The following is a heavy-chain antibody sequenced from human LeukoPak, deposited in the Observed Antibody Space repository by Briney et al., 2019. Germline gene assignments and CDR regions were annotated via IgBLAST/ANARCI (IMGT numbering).Heavy chain of an antibody. D-gene: IGHD3-10*01. Sequence: ASVKVSCKASGGTFSSYAISWVRQAPGQGLEWMGGIIPIFGTANYAQKLQGRVTITADKSTSTAYMELSSLRSEDTAVYYCAWGPYYYGSGSFAYFDYWGQGTLVTVSS. J-gene: IGHJ4*02. CDR2: IIPIFGTA. CDR1: GGTFSSYA. V-gene: IGHV1-69*06. CDR3: AWGPYYYGSGSFAYFDY.